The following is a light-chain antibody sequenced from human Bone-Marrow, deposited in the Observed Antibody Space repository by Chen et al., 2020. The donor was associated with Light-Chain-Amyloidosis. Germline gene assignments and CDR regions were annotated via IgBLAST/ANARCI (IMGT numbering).Light chain of an antibody. CDR1: DLPTKY. Sequence: SYELTQPPSVSVSPGQTARITCSGDDLPTKYAYWYQQKPGQAPVLVIHSDTERPSGISERFSGSSSATTATLTTSGVQAEDEADYHCQSADSSGTYEVIFGGGTKLTVL. V-gene: IGLV3-25*03. J-gene: IGLJ2*01. CDR2: SDT. CDR3: QSADSSGTYEVI.